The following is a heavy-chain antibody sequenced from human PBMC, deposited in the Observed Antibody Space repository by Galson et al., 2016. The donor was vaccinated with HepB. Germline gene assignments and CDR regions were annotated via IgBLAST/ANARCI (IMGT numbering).Heavy chain of an antibody. Sequence: SLRLSCAASGFTFGDYGMCWVRQAPRKGLEWVSGITWGSVRKDYADSVKGRFTISRDNAKNSLYLQMNSLRTEDTAVYYCAKDVFPGPNSPVVHWGGGTPVSAPS. CDR3: AKDVFPGPNSPVVH. V-gene: IGHV3-9*01. CDR1: GFTFGDYG. D-gene: IGHD2/OR15-2a*01. CDR2: ITWGSVRK. J-gene: IGHJ4*02.